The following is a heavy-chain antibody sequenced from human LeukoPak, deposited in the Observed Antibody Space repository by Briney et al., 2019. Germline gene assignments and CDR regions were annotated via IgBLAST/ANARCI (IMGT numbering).Heavy chain of an antibody. CDR2: SSSSGSTI. CDR1: GFTFVEDG. D-gene: IGHD3-16*01. J-gene: IGHJ4*02. V-gene: IGHV3-11*04. CDR3: ARDPTFVGMVFDY. Sequence: GGSLRLSCAASGFTFVEDGMSSARQAPRKGLEWDSYSSSSGSTIYDADSVKGRFTSSKDKAKNSLYLQMNSVRAEDTAVYYCARDPTFVGMVFDYWGQGTLVTVSS.